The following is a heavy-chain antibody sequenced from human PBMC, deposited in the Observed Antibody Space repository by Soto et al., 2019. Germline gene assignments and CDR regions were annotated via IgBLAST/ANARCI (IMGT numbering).Heavy chain of an antibody. J-gene: IGHJ4*02. Sequence: SETLSLTCAVSGGSISSGGYSWSWIRQPPAKGLEWIGYIYHSGSTYYNPSLKSRVTISVDRSKNQFSLKLSSVTAADTAVYYCARSSDGSGSYSFDYFDYWGQGTLVTVSS. CDR3: ARSSDGSGSYSFDYFDY. V-gene: IGHV4-30-2*01. D-gene: IGHD3-10*01. CDR2: IYHSGST. CDR1: GGSISSGGYS.